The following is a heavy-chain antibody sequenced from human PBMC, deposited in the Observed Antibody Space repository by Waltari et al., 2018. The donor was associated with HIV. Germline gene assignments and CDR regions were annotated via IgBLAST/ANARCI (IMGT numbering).Heavy chain of an antibody. V-gene: IGHV4-59*01. D-gene: IGHD3-16*02. Sequence: VQLQESGPRLVKPAETLSLTCNVSGTSMMPFYWSWIRLSPGIGPEWIGSVYSNASTKFSSGTTVDSPSLTVRITIALAMSKSQFSLRLRSVTAADTATYYCARGNCYRGSCFVLGFPFDIWGQGATVIVSS. CDR3: ARGNCYRGSCFVLGFPFDI. CDR2: VYSNASTKFSSGTT. J-gene: IGHJ3*02. CDR1: GTSMMPFY.